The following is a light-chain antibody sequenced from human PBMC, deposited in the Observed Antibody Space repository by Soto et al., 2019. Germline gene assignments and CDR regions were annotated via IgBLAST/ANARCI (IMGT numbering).Light chain of an antibody. Sequence: DIVMTQSPDSLAVSLVERATINCKSSQSVLYSSNNKNYLTWYQQKPGQPPKLLIYWASTRESGVPDRFSGSGSGTDFTLTISSLQAEDVAVYYCQQYYSTPWTLVQGTKVDIK. CDR1: QSVLYSSNNKNY. CDR3: QQYYSTPWT. V-gene: IGKV4-1*01. CDR2: WAS. J-gene: IGKJ1*01.